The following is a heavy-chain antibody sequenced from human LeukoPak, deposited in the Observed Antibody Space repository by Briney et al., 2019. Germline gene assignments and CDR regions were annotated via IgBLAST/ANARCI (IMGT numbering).Heavy chain of an antibody. CDR2: INPNSGGT. CDR3: ARDDCSGGSCYFDY. Sequence: VSVKVSCKASGYTFTGYYMHWVRQAPGQGLEWMGWINPNSGGTNYAQKFQGRVTMTRDTSISTAYMELSRLRSDDTAVYYCARDDCSGGSCYFDYWGQGTLVTVSS. D-gene: IGHD2-15*01. CDR1: GYTFTGYY. V-gene: IGHV1-2*02. J-gene: IGHJ4*02.